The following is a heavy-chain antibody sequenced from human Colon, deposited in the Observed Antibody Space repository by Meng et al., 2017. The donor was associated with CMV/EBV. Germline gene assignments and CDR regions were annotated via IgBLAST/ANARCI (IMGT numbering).Heavy chain of an antibody. J-gene: IGHJ6*02. CDR1: GFSFRSYE. V-gene: IGHV3-48*03. Sequence: GSLKISCSASGFSFRSYEVNWVRQAPGKGLEWVSYISSGGHTIHYADSVKGRFTISRDNTNNSLYLQMSSLRADDTAAYYCARDPSLITISGVVTYGMDVWGPGTTVTVSS. CDR2: ISSGGHTI. CDR3: ARDPSLITISGVVTYGMDV. D-gene: IGHD3-3*01.